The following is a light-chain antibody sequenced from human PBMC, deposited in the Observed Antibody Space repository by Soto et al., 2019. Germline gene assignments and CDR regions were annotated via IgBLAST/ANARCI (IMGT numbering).Light chain of an antibody. CDR3: HQSNNWPPET. J-gene: IGKJ1*01. CDR2: GAS. CDR1: QSVSSN. Sequence: EIVMTQTPATLSVSPGERATLSCRASQSVSSNLAWYQQKPGQAPRLLIYGASTRATGIPARFSGSGSGTEFTLTISSLQSVDFAVYYCHQSNNWPPETFGQGTKVEIK. V-gene: IGKV3-15*01.